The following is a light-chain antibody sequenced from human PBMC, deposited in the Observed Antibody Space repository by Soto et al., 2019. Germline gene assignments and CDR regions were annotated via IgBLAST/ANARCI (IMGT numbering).Light chain of an antibody. V-gene: IGKV3-11*01. CDR1: QGVSSC. CDR3: QGRSIWPT. Sequence: IVLTQSPATVSSSPGERATLSCRASQGVSSCLAWYQQKPGQAPRLLIYAASKRSTGIPARFSGSGSGTDFNITISIQAAEYFAVYCCQGRSIWPTFGGGTKVEIK. J-gene: IGKJ4*01. CDR2: AAS.